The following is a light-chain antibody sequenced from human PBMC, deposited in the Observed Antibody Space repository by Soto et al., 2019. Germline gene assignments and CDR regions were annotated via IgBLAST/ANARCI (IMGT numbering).Light chain of an antibody. V-gene: IGKV1-27*01. Sequence: DIQMTQSPSSLSASLGDRVTITCRASQGIGVYLACFQQKPGHAPKLLIYAASTLQSGVPSRFSGSGSGTDFTLTVSSLQPEDVATYYCQQYKSAPLTFGGGTRVEIK. CDR2: AAS. J-gene: IGKJ4*01. CDR1: QGIGVY. CDR3: QQYKSAPLT.